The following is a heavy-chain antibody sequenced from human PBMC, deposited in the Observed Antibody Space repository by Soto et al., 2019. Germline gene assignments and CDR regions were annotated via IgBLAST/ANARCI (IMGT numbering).Heavy chain of an antibody. CDR2: IYSGGST. CDR3: ASPHLGQRQLVQDY. V-gene: IGHV3-53*02. D-gene: IGHD6-6*01. CDR1: GFTVSSNY. Sequence: EVQLVETGGGLIQLGGSLRLSCAASGFTVSSNYMSWVRQAPGKGLEWVSVIYSGGSTYYADSVKGRFTISRDNSKNTLYLQMNSLRAEDTAVYYCASPHLGQRQLVQDYWGQGTLVTVSS. J-gene: IGHJ4*02.